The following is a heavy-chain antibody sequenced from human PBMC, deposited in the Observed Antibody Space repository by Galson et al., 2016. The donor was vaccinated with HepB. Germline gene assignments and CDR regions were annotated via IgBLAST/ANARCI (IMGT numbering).Heavy chain of an antibody. Sequence: SLTLSCAASGFTLRSYGMHWVRQAPGKGLEWVAVIWFDGSKAYYSDAVKGRFTISRDNSQNTVFLQMNRLRTEDGAVYYCAREGRCSTSSWSIWMDGRRSDYNGMDVWGQGTTVTV. CDR2: IWFDGSKA. D-gene: IGHD2-2*01. V-gene: IGHV3-33*01. CDR3: AREGRCSTSSWSIWMDGRRSDYNGMDV. J-gene: IGHJ6*02. CDR1: GFTLRSYG.